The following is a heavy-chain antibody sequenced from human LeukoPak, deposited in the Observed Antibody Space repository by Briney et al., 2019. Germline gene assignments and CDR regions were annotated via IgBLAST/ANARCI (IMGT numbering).Heavy chain of an antibody. CDR2: ISGSGRST. J-gene: IGHJ5*02. CDR1: GFTFSNYA. V-gene: IGHV3-23*01. CDR3: ARDKGQELWTYNWFDP. Sequence: AGGSLRLSCAASGFTFSNYAMTWVRQAPGKGLEWVSVISGSGRSTFYADSVKGRFTISRDNYKNTLFLQMDSLRVEDTAIYYCARDKGQELWTYNWFDPWGQGTLVTVSS. D-gene: IGHD5-18*01.